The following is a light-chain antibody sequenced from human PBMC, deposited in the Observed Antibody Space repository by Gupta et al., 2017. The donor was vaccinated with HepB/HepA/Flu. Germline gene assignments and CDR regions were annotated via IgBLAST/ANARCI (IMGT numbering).Light chain of an antibody. CDR1: SLPDQY. Sequence: SYELTQPPSVSVSPGQTARITCSGDSLPDQYSYWYQQKPGQAPVLLIYKDSERPSGIPERFSGSSSGTTVTLTISGVQAEDEGYYYCQSADNSGYVFGTGTKVTVL. V-gene: IGLV3-25*03. CDR2: KDS. CDR3: QSADNSGYV. J-gene: IGLJ1*01.